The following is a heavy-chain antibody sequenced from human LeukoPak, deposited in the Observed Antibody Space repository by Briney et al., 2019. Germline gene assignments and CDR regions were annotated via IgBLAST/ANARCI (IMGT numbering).Heavy chain of an antibody. CDR1: GGSISSSNW. V-gene: IGHV4-4*02. J-gene: IGHJ6*03. CDR3: ARDKGDRDYYDSSGYNYYYYYMDV. Sequence: SGTLSLTCAVSGGSISSSNWWSWVRQPPGKGLEWIGEIYHSGSTNYNPSLKSRVTISVDTSKNQFSLKLSSVTAADTAVYYCARDKGDRDYYDSSGYNYYYYYMDVWGKGTAVTVSS. CDR2: IYHSGST. D-gene: IGHD3-22*01.